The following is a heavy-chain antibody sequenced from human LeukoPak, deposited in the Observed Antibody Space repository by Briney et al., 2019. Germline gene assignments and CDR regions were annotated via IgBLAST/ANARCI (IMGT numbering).Heavy chain of an antibody. J-gene: IGHJ6*02. CDR1: GFTFSSYT. CDR2: IGSSGDST. Sequence: GGSLRLSCAASGFTFSSYTMDWVRQAPGKGLEWVSTIGSSGDSTYYAGSVRGRFTISRDNSKNTLYLQMSSLRAEDTAIYYCASLGGMDVWGQGTTVTVSS. CDR3: ASLGGMDV. V-gene: IGHV3-23*01.